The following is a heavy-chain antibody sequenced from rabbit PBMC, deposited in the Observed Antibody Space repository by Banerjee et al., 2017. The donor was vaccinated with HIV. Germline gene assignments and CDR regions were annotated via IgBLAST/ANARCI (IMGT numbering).Heavy chain of an antibody. J-gene: IGHJ4*01. D-gene: IGHD4-1*01. Sequence: QSLEESGGDLVKPGASLTLTCTASGFDLSTYSIGWVRQAPGKGLEWIGCIYAGSSGSTYYASWVNGRFTISSHNAQNTLYLQLNSLTAADTATYFCVSWGGWLNLWGPGTLVTVS. CDR1: GFDLSTYS. CDR3: VSWGGWLNL. CDR2: IYAGSSGST. V-gene: IGHV1S40*01.